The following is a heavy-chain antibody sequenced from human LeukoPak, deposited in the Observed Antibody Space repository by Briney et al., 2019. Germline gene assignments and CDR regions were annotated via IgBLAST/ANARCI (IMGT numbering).Heavy chain of an antibody. CDR3: AREYSSSSGRAFDI. D-gene: IGHD6-6*01. J-gene: IGHJ3*02. V-gene: IGHV3-48*02. CDR1: GFTLSTYT. CDR2: ISSSSSTI. Sequence: GGSLRLSCAASGFTLSTYTVNWVRQAPGKGLQWFSYISSSSSTIYYADSVKGRFTISRDNAKNSLYLQMNSLRDEDTAVYYCAREYSSSSGRAFDIWGQGTMVTVSS.